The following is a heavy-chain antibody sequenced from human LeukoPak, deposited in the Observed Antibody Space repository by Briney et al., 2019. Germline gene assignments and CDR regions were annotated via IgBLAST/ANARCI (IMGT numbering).Heavy chain of an antibody. CDR1: GGSISRRGSF. D-gene: IGHD2-15*01. J-gene: IGHJ5*02. CDR3: ARPVVESGEISGWFDP. CDR2: TSYNGGT. Sequence: SETLSLTCSVSGGSISRRGSFWGWIRQTPGTGLQWIASTSYNGGTYYNPSLKSRVTISADMSANQFSLKVYSVTAADTAVYYCARPVVESGEISGWFDPWGQGTLVTVSS. V-gene: IGHV4-39*01.